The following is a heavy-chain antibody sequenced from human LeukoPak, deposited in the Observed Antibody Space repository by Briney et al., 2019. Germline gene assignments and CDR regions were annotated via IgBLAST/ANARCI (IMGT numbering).Heavy chain of an antibody. J-gene: IGHJ3*02. CDR1: GGSISSYY. CDR3: AGSGFDRAFDI. Sequence: SETLSLTCTVSGGSISSYYWSWVRQPPGKGREWIGYIYYSGSTNYNPSLKIRVTISVDTSKNQFSLKLSSVTAADTAVYYCAGSGFDRAFDIWGQGTMVTVSS. D-gene: IGHD3-9*01. CDR2: IYYSGST. V-gene: IGHV4-59*01.